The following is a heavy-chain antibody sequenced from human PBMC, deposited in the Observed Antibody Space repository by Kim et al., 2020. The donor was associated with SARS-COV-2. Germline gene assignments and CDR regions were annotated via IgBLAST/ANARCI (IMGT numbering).Heavy chain of an antibody. J-gene: IGHJ4*02. CDR2: IYHSGST. D-gene: IGHD5-12*01. CDR1: GYSISSGYY. V-gene: IGHV4-38-2*02. Sequence: SETLSLTCTVSGYSISSGYYWGWIRQPPGKGLEWIGSIYHSGSTYYNPSLKSRVTISVDTSKNQFSLKLNSVTAADTAVYYCARDGGGWLRFDYYFDYWGQGTLVTVSS. CDR3: ARDGGGWLRFDYYFDY.